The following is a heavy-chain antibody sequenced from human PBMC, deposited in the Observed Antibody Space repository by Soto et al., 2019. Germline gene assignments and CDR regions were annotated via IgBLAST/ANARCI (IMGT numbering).Heavy chain of an antibody. V-gene: IGHV3-33*01. Sequence: PGGSLRLSCAASGFTFSSYGMHWVRQAPGKGLEWVAVIWYDGSNKYYADSVKGRFTISRDNSKNTLYLQMNSLRAEDTAVYYYARGGYCISTSCQGSYGMDVWGQGTTVTVPS. J-gene: IGHJ6*02. CDR2: IWYDGSNK. D-gene: IGHD2-2*01. CDR3: ARGGYCISTSCQGSYGMDV. CDR1: GFTFSSYG.